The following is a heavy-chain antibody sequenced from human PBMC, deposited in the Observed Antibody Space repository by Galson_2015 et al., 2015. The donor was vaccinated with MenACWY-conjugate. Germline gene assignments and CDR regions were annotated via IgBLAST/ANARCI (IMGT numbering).Heavy chain of an antibody. CDR2: IRSKRNNYAT. CDR3: TRQSPLNFDY. V-gene: IGHV3-73*01. J-gene: IGHJ4*02. D-gene: IGHD2-8*01. Sequence: SLRLSCAASGFSFSDSAMHWVRQASGKGLEWVGRIRSKRNNYATTYAASVQGRFTISRDESERTAYLHMNSLKTEDTAIYYCTRQSPLNFDYWGQGVLVTASS. CDR1: GFSFSDSA.